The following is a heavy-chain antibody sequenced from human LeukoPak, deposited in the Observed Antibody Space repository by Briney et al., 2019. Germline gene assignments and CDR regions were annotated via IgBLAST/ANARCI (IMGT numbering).Heavy chain of an antibody. J-gene: IGHJ4*02. CDR3: ARRARVQIAAAGIPQA. Sequence: PSETLSLTCTVSGGSISGSSYYWGWIRQPPGKGLEWIGSIYYSGSTYYNPSLKSRVTISVDTSKNQFSLKLSSVTAPDTAVYYCARRARVQIAAAGIPQAWGQGTLVTVSS. D-gene: IGHD6-13*01. V-gene: IGHV4-39*01. CDR1: GGSISGSSYY. CDR2: IYYSGST.